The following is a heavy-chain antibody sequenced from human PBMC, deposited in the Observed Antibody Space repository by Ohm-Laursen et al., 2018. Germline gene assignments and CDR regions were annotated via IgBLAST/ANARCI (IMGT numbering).Heavy chain of an antibody. CDR3: AKFLGVAITFRTTASDY. J-gene: IGHJ4*02. D-gene: IGHD4-17*01. Sequence: SLRLSCAASGFTFSSYAMDWVRQPPGKGLEWVSAISASGSSTYYADSVKGRFTISRDNSKNTLYLQMNSLRAEDTAAYYCAKFLGVAITFRTTASDYWGQGTLVTV. CDR2: ISASGSST. V-gene: IGHV3-23*01. CDR1: GFTFSSYA.